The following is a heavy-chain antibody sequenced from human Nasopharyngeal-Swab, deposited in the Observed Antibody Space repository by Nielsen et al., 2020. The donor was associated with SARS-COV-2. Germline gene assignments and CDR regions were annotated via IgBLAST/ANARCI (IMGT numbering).Heavy chain of an antibody. CDR2: ISGSGSYV. CDR3: ARDGLDYDFWSAYFMDV. D-gene: IGHD3-3*01. CDR1: GFTFNTYS. Sequence: GESLKISCAGSGFTFNTYSMIWFRQVPGEGLEGVSSISGSGSYVYYADSVKGRFTISRDNAKNSLYLQMNSLRAEDTAVYYCARDGLDYDFWSAYFMDVWGQGTTVTVSS. J-gene: IGHJ6*02. V-gene: IGHV3-21*01.